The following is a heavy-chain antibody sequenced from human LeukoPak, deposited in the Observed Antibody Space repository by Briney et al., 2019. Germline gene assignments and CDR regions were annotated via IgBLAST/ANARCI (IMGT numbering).Heavy chain of an antibody. D-gene: IGHD3-3*01. CDR3: AKDCNRYYDFWRSNYFDY. V-gene: IGHV3-23*01. CDR2: ISGSGGST. Sequence: GGSLRLSCAASGFTFSSYAMSWVRQAPGKGLEWVSGISGSGGSTYYADSVKGRFTISRDNSKNTLYLQMNSLRAEGTAVYHCAKDCNRYYDFWRSNYFDYSGQGTLVTVSS. J-gene: IGHJ4*02. CDR1: GFTFSSYA.